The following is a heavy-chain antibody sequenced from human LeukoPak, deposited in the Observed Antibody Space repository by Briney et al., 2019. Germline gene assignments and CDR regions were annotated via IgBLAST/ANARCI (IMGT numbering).Heavy chain of an antibody. V-gene: IGHV1-2*02. CDR1: GYTFTSYD. CDR2: INPNNGGT. Sequence: ASVKVSCKASGYTFTSYDINWVRQATGQGLEWMGWINPNNGGTNYAQRYQDRVTMTRDTSISTAYMELSSLRSDDTAVYYCARDPRGYSGYENWFDPWGQGTLVTVSS. J-gene: IGHJ5*02. D-gene: IGHD5-12*01. CDR3: ARDPRGYSGYENWFDP.